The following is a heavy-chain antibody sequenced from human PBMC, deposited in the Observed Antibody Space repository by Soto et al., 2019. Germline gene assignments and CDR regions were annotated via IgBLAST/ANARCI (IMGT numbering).Heavy chain of an antibody. D-gene: IGHD3-3*01. CDR3: GRAGGFPTYYDFWSGYYTAGYYYYGMDV. J-gene: IGHJ6*02. CDR1: GYTFTGYY. Sequence: ASVKVSCKASGYTFTGYYMHWVRQAPGQGLEWMGWINPNSGGTNYAQKFQGWVTMTRDTSISTAYMELSRLRSDDTAVYYCGRAGGFPTYYDFWSGYYTAGYYYYGMDVWGQGTTVTVSS. CDR2: INPNSGGT. V-gene: IGHV1-2*04.